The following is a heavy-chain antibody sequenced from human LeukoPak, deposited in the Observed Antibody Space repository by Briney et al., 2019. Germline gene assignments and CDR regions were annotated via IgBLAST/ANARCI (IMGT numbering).Heavy chain of an antibody. D-gene: IGHD1-26*01. V-gene: IGHV3-30*18. J-gene: IGHJ3*02. Sequence: PGGSLRLSCAASGFTFSSYGMHWVRQAPGKGLEWVAVISYDGSNKYYADSVKGRFTISRDNSKNTLYLQMNSLRAEDTAVYYCAKSYSGSYSALWAFDIWGQGTMVTVSS. CDR3: AKSYSGSYSALWAFDI. CDR2: ISYDGSNK. CDR1: GFTFSSYG.